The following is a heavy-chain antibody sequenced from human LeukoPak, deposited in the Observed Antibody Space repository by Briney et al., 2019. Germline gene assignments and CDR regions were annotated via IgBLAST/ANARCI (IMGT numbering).Heavy chain of an antibody. CDR2: ISWNSGSI. CDR1: GFTFDDYA. Sequence: GGSLRLSCAASGFTFDDYAMHWVRQAPGKGLEWVSGISWNSGSIGYADSVRGRFTISRDNADNSLYLQMNSLRGDDTAVYFCARGVNSAIDWWGQGTLVTVSS. CDR3: ARGVNSAIDW. D-gene: IGHD3-10*01. J-gene: IGHJ4*02. V-gene: IGHV3-9*01.